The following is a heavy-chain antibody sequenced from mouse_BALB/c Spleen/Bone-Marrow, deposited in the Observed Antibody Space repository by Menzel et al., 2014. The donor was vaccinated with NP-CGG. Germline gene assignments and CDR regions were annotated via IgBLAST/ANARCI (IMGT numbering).Heavy chain of an antibody. V-gene: IGHV1-7*01. D-gene: IGHD2-1*01. CDR1: GYTFTNYW. J-gene: IGHJ4*01. CDR3: ARGNYEAKYY. Sequence: CGAELAKPGASVKMSCKASGYTFTNYWMHWVKQRPGQGLEWIGYINPSTGNTEYNQKFKDKATLTADKSSNTAFMQLSSLTSEDSAVYFCARGNYEAKYYWGQGTSVTVSS. CDR2: INPSTGNT.